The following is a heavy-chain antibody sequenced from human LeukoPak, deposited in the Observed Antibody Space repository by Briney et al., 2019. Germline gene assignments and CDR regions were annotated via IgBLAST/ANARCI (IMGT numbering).Heavy chain of an antibody. CDR1: GYSLTSYA. J-gene: IGHJ6*03. Sequence: ASVKVSCKASGYSLTSYALNWVRQAPGQGFEWMGWINTNTGNPTYAQGFTGRFVFSLDTSVSTAHLQISSLKAEDTAVYFCARGRGASSGSGSHGTTSSYYMDVWGKGTTVTVSS. D-gene: IGHD3-10*01. CDR3: ARGRGASSGSGSHGTTSSYYMDV. CDR2: INTNTGNP. V-gene: IGHV7-4-1*02.